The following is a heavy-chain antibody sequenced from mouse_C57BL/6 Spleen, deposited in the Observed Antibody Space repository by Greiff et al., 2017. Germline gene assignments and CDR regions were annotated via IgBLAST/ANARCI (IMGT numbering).Heavy chain of an antibody. J-gene: IGHJ4*01. CDR2: ISNGGGST. V-gene: IGHV5-12*01. CDR1: GFTFSDYY. Sequence: EVHLVESGGGLVQPGGSLKLSCAASGFTFSDYYMYWVRQTPEKRLEWVAYISNGGGSTYYPDTVKGRFTISRDNAKNTLYLQMSRLKSEDTAMYYCERHWDYYAMDYWGQGTSVTVSS. CDR3: ERHWDYYAMDY.